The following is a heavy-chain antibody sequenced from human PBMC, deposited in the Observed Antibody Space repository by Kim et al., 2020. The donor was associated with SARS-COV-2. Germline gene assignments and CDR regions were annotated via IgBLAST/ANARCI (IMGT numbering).Heavy chain of an antibody. CDR3: AMERRYYYDSSGYSCWFDP. J-gene: IGHJ5*02. V-gene: IGHV4-31*03. CDR1: GGSISSGGNF. D-gene: IGHD3-22*01. CDR2: IYYSGST. Sequence: SETLSLTCTVSGGSISSGGNFWSWIRQHPGKGLEWIGHIYYSGSTYDNPSLKSRVTISVDTSKNQFSLKLSSVTAADTAMYYCAMERRYYYDSSGYSCWFDPWGQGTLVTVSS.